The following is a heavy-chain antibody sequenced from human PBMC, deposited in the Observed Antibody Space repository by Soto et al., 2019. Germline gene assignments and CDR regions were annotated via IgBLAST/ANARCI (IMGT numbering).Heavy chain of an antibody. CDR1: GFTFSSYG. V-gene: IGHV3-30*18. D-gene: IGHD5-18*01. Sequence: PGGSLRLSCAASGFTFSSYGIHWVRQAPGKGLEWVAVISYDGSNKYYADSVKGRFTISRDNSKNTLYLQMNSLRAEDTAVYYCAKDPRPGYSYGSVDYWGQGTLVTVSS. CDR3: AKDPRPGYSYGSVDY. CDR2: ISYDGSNK. J-gene: IGHJ4*02.